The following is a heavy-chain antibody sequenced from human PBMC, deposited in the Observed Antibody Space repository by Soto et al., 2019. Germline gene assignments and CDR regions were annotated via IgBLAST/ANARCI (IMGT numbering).Heavy chain of an antibody. D-gene: IGHD6-13*01. CDR2: ISWNSGSI. Sequence: PGGSLRLSCAASGFTFDDYAMHCVRQAPGKGLEWVSGISWNSGSIGYADSVKGRFTISRDNAKNSLYLQMNSLRAEDTALYYCAKDHALTGIAAAGTYYYYGMDVWGQGTTVTVSS. CDR1: GFTFDDYA. CDR3: AKDHALTGIAAAGTYYYYGMDV. V-gene: IGHV3-9*01. J-gene: IGHJ6*02.